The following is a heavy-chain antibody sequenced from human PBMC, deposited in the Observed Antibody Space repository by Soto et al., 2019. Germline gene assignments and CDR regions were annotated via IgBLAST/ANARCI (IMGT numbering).Heavy chain of an antibody. CDR3: ARAPSRMITFGGVIVIAPPYFDY. Sequence: ASVKVSCKASGYTFTSYAMHWVRQAPGQRLEWMGWINAGNGNTKYSQKFQGRVTITRDTSASTAYMELSSLRSEDTAVYYCARAPSRMITFGGVIVIAPPYFDYWGQGTLVTVSS. J-gene: IGHJ4*02. V-gene: IGHV1-3*01. CDR1: GYTFTSYA. D-gene: IGHD3-16*02. CDR2: INAGNGNT.